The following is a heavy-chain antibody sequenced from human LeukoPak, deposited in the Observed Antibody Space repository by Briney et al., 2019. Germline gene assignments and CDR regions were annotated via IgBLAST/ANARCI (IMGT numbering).Heavy chain of an antibody. CDR2: ISSSSSYI. D-gene: IGHD3-10*01. V-gene: IGHV3-21*04. Sequence: PGGSLRLSCAASGFTFSSYSMNWVRQAPGKGLEWVSSISSSSSYIYYADSVKGRFTISRDNAKNSLYLQMNSLRAEDTAVYYCAKLNQRGVIVDYWGQGTLVTVSS. J-gene: IGHJ4*02. CDR3: AKLNQRGVIVDY. CDR1: GFTFSSYS.